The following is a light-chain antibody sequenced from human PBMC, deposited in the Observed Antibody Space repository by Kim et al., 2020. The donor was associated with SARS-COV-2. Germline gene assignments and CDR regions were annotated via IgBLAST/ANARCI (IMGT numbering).Light chain of an antibody. V-gene: IGKV1-27*01. CDR3: QKYNSAPWT. J-gene: IGKJ1*01. Sequence: GSVGGRVTIPCRASQGITNSLAWYQQKPGKVPQPLIYAASALQSGGPSRFSGSGSGTDFTLTISSLQPEDVATYYCQKYNSAPWTFGQGTKVEIK. CDR2: AAS. CDR1: QGITNS.